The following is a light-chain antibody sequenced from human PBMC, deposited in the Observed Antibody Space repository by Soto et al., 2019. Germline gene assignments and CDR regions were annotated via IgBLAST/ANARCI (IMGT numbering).Light chain of an antibody. Sequence: IQLTQSPSSLSASVGDRVTFTGLASEDISSYLVWYQQKPGAAPKLLIYAASALHSGVPSRFSGSGSGTDFTLTISSLHPEDFAVYFCQQFKNYPITFGQGTRLEI. J-gene: IGKJ5*01. CDR2: AAS. V-gene: IGKV1-9*01. CDR1: EDISSY. CDR3: QQFKNYPIT.